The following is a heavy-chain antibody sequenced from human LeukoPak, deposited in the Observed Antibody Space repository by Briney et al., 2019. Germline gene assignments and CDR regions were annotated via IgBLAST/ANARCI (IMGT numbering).Heavy chain of an antibody. V-gene: IGHV4-34*01. D-gene: IGHD2-15*01. Sequence: SETLSLTCAVYGGSSSGYYWSWIRQRPGKGLEWIGEINHSGSTNYNPSLKSRVTISVDTSKNQFSLKLSSVTAADTAVYYCARGGGYCSGGSCYSLDYWGQGTLVTVSS. CDR2: INHSGST. J-gene: IGHJ4*02. CDR3: ARGGGYCSGGSCYSLDY. CDR1: GGSSSGYY.